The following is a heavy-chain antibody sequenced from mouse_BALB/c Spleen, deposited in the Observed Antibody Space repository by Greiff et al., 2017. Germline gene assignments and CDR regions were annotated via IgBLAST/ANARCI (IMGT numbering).Heavy chain of an antibody. D-gene: IGHD2-10*02. J-gene: IGHJ3*01. CDR3: ARVWERAWFAY. CDR2: IDPSDSYT. CDR1: GYTFTSYW. V-gene: IGHV1-59*01. Sequence: QVQLQQPGAELVKPGASVKMSCKASGYTFTSYWMHWVKQRPGQGLEWIGVIDPSDSYTSYNQKFKGKATLTVDTSSSTAYMQLSSLTSEDSAVYYCARVWERAWFAYWGQGTLVTVSA.